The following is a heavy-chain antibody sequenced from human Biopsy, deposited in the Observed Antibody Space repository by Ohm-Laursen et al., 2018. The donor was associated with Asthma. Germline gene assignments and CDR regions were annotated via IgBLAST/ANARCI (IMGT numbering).Heavy chain of an antibody. V-gene: IGHV4-59*01. CDR3: ARATSTWSQSGPYYFDL. D-gene: IGHD3-22*01. CDR1: PGSISDYS. J-gene: IGHJ5*02. CDR2: VYSTGST. Sequence: SETLSLTCSVSPGSISDYSWNWIRQFPGKGLEWIGYVYSTGSTGHNPSLKSRVSISVDTSINQVSLRLTSLTAADTALYYCARATSTWSQSGPYYFDLWGQGALVTVSS.